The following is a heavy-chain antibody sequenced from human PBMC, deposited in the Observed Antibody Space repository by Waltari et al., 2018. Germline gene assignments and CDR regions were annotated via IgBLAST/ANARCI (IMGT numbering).Heavy chain of an antibody. J-gene: IGHJ4*02. CDR2: MYTSGRT. CDR1: GGSISSYY. CDR3: ARDAAGYTDPYYFDY. Sequence: QVQLQESGPGLVKPSETLSLTCTVSGGSISSYYWSWIRQPAGKGLEWIGHMYTSGRTNYNPSLKSRVTMSVDTSKNQFSLKLSSVTAADTAVYYCARDAAGYTDPYYFDYWGQGTLVTVSS. D-gene: IGHD6-13*01. V-gene: IGHV4-4*07.